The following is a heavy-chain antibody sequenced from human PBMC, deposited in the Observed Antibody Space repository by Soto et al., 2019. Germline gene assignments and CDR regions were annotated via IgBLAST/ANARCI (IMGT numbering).Heavy chain of an antibody. CDR2: LTGSGATT. CDR1: GFTFPNFA. CDR3: AKDSSARPKKWFDP. D-gene: IGHD6-13*01. Sequence: GGSLRLSCAASGFTFPNFAMAWVRQAPGKGPEWVSSLTGSGATTYYAESVKGRFTISRDNSKKTLYLQMNSLTAEDTGMYYCAKDSSARPKKWFDPWGQGTLVTVSS. V-gene: IGHV3-23*01. J-gene: IGHJ5*02.